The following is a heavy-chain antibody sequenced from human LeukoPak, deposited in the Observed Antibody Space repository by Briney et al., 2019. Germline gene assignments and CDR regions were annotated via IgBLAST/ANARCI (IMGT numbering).Heavy chain of an antibody. D-gene: IGHD4-17*01. CDR2: IYSGGST. CDR3: ARGQTTVTTVNWFDP. J-gene: IGHJ5*02. V-gene: IGHV3-53*01. Sequence: GGSLRLSCAASGFTVSSNYMSWVRQAPGKGLEWVSVIYSGGSTYYADSVKGRFTISRDNSKNTQYLQMNSLRAEDTAVYYCARGQTTVTTVNWFDPWGQGTLVTVSS. CDR1: GFTVSSNY.